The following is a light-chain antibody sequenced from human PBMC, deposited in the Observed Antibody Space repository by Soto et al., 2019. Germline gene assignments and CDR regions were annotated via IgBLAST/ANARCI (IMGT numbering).Light chain of an antibody. J-gene: IGLJ2*01. CDR3: DTWDSSLSAVV. Sequence: QSVLTQPPSVSAAPGQKVTISCSGSSSNIGNNYVSWFQQFPGTAPKLLIYDNNKRPSGIPDRFSGSKSGTSATLGITGLQTGDEAEYYCDTWDSSLSAVVFGGGTKVTAL. CDR2: DNN. V-gene: IGLV1-51*01. CDR1: SSNIGNNY.